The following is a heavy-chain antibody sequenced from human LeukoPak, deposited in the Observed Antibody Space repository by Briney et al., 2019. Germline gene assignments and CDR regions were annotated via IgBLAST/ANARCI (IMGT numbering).Heavy chain of an antibody. D-gene: IGHD3-16*01. Sequence: PGGSLRLSCAASGFTFSSYAMTWVRQAPGKGLEWVSAISGSGGNTYYANSVRGRFTISRDNSKDTLYLQMNSLRAEDTAVYYCAKHHGDYYYYLDVWGKGTTVTVSS. CDR1: GFTFSSYA. J-gene: IGHJ6*03. CDR3: AKHHGDYYYYLDV. CDR2: ISGSGGNT. V-gene: IGHV3-23*01.